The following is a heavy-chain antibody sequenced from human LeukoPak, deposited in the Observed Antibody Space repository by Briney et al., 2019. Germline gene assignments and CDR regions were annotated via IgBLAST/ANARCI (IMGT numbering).Heavy chain of an antibody. Sequence: SETLSLTCTVSGGSISSSYWSWIRQPPGRGREWIGYTSHSGSTNYKPSLKSRVSISVDTSKNQFSLKPTSVTAADTAMYYCARGYYDAKGDSNPFDIWGQGTMVTVSS. D-gene: IGHD4/OR15-4a*01. CDR1: GGSISSSY. CDR3: ARGYYDAKGDSNPFDI. V-gene: IGHV4-59*01. CDR2: TSHSGST. J-gene: IGHJ3*02.